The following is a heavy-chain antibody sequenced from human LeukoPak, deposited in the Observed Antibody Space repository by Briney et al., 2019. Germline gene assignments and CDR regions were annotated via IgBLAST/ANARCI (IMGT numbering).Heavy chain of an antibody. V-gene: IGHV4-34*01. Sequence: SETLSLTCAVYGGSFSGYYWSWIRQPPGKGLEWIGEINHSGSTNYNPSLKSRVTISVDTSKNQFSLKLSSVTAADTAVYYCATGILTSMDVWGKGTTVTVSS. CDR2: INHSGST. CDR3: ATGILTSMDV. J-gene: IGHJ6*03. CDR1: GGSFSGYY. D-gene: IGHD3-9*01.